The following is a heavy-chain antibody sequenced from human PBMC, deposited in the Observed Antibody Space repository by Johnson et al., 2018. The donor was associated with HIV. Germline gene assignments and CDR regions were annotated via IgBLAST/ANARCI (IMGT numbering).Heavy chain of an antibody. D-gene: IGHD4-17*01. CDR3: ARESTPWGGDYVGYSFDL. CDR2: VYSTFGT. CDR1: GFPVTSNF. Sequence: VQLVESGGGLVQPGGSLRLSCTASGFPVTSNFMTWVRQPPGKGLDWVSAVYSTFGTYYADSVRGRFTISRDNAKNSLYLQMNSLRAEDTAVYYCARESTPWGGDYVGYSFDLWGQGTTVTVTS. V-gene: IGHV3-66*02. J-gene: IGHJ3*01.